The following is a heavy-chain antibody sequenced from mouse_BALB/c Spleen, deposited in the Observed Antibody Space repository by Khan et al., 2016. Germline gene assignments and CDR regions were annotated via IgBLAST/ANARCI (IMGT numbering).Heavy chain of an antibody. D-gene: IGHD2-3*01. Sequence: EVQLQESGPGLVKPSQSLSLTCTATGYSITSDYAWNWIRQLPGNKLEWMAYISYSGSTSYNPSLKSRISITRDTSKNQFFLQLNSVTTEDTAKYDGARIVIYDGCYGCALDYWGQGTSVTVSS. CDR1: GYSITSDYA. J-gene: IGHJ4*01. CDR3: ARIVIYDGCYGCALDY. CDR2: ISYSGST. V-gene: IGHV3-2*02.